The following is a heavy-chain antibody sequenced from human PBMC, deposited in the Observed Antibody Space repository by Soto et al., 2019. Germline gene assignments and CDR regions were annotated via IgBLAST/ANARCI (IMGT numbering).Heavy chain of an antibody. CDR2: VNPKTGGT. V-gene: IGHV1-2*02. CDR3: ARRDDSSGPFYYGLDV. CDR1: GYTFGDYY. D-gene: IGHD3-22*01. Sequence: ASLEVSCKASGYTFGDYYLHWVRQAPGQGLEWMGWVNPKTGGTDYTQQFQGRVTMTRDTSISTGYMELRSLRSDDTAMYYCARRDDSSGPFYYGLDVWGQGTTVTVSS. J-gene: IGHJ6*02.